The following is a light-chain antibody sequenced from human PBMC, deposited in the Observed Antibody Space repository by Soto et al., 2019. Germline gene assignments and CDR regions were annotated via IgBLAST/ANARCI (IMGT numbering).Light chain of an antibody. Sequence: DIVMTQSPLSLPVTPGEPASISCRSSQSLLHSNGYNYLDWYLQKPGQSPQLLIFLGSNRASGRPDRFSGGGSGTAFALNITTVEAGDVGVYYGVQGVYSSQTFGHGNKVDIK. J-gene: IGKJ1*01. CDR3: VQGVYSSQT. CDR1: QSLLHSNGYNY. V-gene: IGKV2-28*01. CDR2: LGS.